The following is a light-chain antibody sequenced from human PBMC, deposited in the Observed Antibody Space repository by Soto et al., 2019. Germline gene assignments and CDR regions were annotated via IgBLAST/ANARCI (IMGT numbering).Light chain of an antibody. J-gene: IGKJ1*01. CDR2: GAS. Sequence: ELVMTQSPATLSVSPGERATLSCRASQSVSSNLAWYQQKPGQAPRLLIYGASTRATGIPARFSGSGSGTEFTLTSSSLQSEYFAVYYCQQYNNWPPWTFGQGTKVEIK. V-gene: IGKV3-15*01. CDR3: QQYNNWPPWT. CDR1: QSVSSN.